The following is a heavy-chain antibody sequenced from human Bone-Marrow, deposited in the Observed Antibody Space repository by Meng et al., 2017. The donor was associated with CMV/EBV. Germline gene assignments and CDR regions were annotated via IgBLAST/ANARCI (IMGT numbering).Heavy chain of an antibody. D-gene: IGHD3-22*01. J-gene: IGHJ6*02. V-gene: IGHV3-11*01. CDR2: ISSSGSTI. Sequence: GESLKISCAASGFTFSDYYMSWIRQAPGKGLEWVSYISSSGSTIYYADSVKGRFTISRDNPKNTLYLEMNSLSAEDTAVYYCAKTLSNTYYYTYYYHGMDVWGQGTTVTVSS. CDR1: GFTFSDYY. CDR3: AKTLSNTYYYTYYYHGMDV.